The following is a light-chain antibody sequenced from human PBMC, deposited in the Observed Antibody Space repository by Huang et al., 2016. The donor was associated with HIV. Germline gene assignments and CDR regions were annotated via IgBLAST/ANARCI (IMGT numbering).Light chain of an antibody. CDR2: RAS. CDR3: QQYSNLPRT. CDR1: QSISSF. J-gene: IGKJ1*01. V-gene: IGKV3-15*01. Sequence: EIVMTQSPATLSVSPGEKATLSCRASQSISSFLAWYQQKPGQAPRRLLDRASTRATGIPTMFTGSRSDTEFTHTISSPKSDDCAVYYCQQYSNLPRTFGQGTKVEIK.